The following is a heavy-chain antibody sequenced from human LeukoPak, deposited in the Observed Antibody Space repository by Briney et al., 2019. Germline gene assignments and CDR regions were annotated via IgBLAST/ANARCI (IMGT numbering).Heavy chain of an antibody. CDR1: GGSFSNFG. J-gene: IGHJ5*02. D-gene: IGHD3-22*01. V-gene: IGHV1-69*06. CDR2: ILPVSNTA. Sequence: GASVKVSCKASGGSFSNFGISWVRQAPGQGLEWVGGILPVSNTANNAQNFQGRVTFTADTSTGTAYMELSSLRSEDTAVYYCARADRYYYDSSGPLGPWGQGTLVTVSS. CDR3: ARADRYYYDSSGPLGP.